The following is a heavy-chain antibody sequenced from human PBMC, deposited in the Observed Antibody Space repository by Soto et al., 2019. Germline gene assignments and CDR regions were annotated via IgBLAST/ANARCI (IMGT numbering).Heavy chain of an antibody. CDR2: ISGSGGST. CDR3: AKVLGVVPLGMDV. V-gene: IGHV3-23*01. Sequence: PGGSLRLSCAASGFTFSSYAMSWVRQAPGKGLEWVSAISGSGGSTYYADSVKGRFTISRDNSKNTLYLQMNGLRAEDTAVYYCAKVLGVVPLGMDVWGQGTTVTVSS. D-gene: IGHD3-3*01. CDR1: GFTFSSYA. J-gene: IGHJ6*02.